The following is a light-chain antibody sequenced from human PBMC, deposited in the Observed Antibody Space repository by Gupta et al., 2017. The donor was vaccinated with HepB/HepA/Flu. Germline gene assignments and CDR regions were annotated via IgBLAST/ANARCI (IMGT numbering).Light chain of an antibody. CDR1: QSVSSN. V-gene: IGKV3-15*01. J-gene: IGKJ1*01. Sequence: EIVMTQSPATLSVSPGERATLSCRASQSVSSNLAWYQQKPGQAPRLLIYGASTRDTGIPARFSGSGYGTEFTLTISSRQSEDFAVYYCQQDNNWPPVTFGQGTKVEIK. CDR3: QQDNNWPPVT. CDR2: GAS.